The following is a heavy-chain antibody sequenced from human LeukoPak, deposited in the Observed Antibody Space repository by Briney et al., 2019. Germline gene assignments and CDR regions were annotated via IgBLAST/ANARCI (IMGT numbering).Heavy chain of an antibody. CDR3: ARGDGATPPDVFDI. J-gene: IGHJ3*02. Sequence: GGSLRLSCAASGFTFSSYSINWVRQAPGKGLQWVSSISGSSSYIHYADSVKGRFTISRDNAKNSLYLLMNSLRGEDTAVYYCARGDGATPPDVFDIWGQGTMVTVSS. D-gene: IGHD3-10*01. V-gene: IGHV3-21*01. CDR2: ISGSSSYI. CDR1: GFTFSSYS.